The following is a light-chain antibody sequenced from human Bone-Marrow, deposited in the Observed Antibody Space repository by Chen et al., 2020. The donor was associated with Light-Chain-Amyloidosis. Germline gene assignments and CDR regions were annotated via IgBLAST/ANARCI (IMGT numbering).Light chain of an antibody. CDR3: CSYAGSTTYIV. J-gene: IGLJ2*01. Sequence: QSALNQTASVSGSPGQSINISCTGTSRDVGSYNLVTWYQQHPGKAPKLMIFNVTKRPSGVSNRFSGSKSGNTASLTISGLQADDEADYYCCSYAGSTTYIVFGGGTKLTVL. V-gene: IGLV2-23*02. CDR2: NVT. CDR1: SRDVGSYNL.